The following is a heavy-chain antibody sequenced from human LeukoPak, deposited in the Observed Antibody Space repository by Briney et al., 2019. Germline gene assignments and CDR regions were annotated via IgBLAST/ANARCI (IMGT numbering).Heavy chain of an antibody. CDR2: TYYRSKWNS. Sequence: SQTLSLSCAISGDSVSSNSASWNWIRQSPSRGLEWLGRTYYRSKWNSDYAVSVKSRITINPDTSKNQFSLHLESVTPEDTAVYYCARDPDNSYEWGPFDPWGQGTLVTVSS. V-gene: IGHV6-1*01. J-gene: IGHJ5*02. CDR3: ARDPDNSYEWGPFDP. D-gene: IGHD1-1*01. CDR1: GDSVSSNSAS.